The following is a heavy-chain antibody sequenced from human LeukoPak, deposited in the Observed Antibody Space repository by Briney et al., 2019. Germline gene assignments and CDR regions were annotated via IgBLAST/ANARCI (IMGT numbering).Heavy chain of an antibody. D-gene: IGHD4-11*01. J-gene: IGHJ4*02. V-gene: IGHV3-33*01. CDR1: GFTFSSYG. Sequence: PGRSLRLSCAASGFTFSSYGMHWVRQAPGKGLEWVAVIWHDGSNKYYADPVKGRFTISRDNSENTLYLQMNSLRAEDTAVYYCVTWDDYGNQYWGQGTLVTVSS. CDR3: VTWDDYGNQY. CDR2: IWHDGSNK.